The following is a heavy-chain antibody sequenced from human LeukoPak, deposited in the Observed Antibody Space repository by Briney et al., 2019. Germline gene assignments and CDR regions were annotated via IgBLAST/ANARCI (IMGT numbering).Heavy chain of an antibody. CDR3: ARDMWFGELFHWFDP. D-gene: IGHD3-10*01. J-gene: IGHJ5*02. CDR2: IYYSGST. Sequence: PSETLSLXCTVSGGSISSYYWSWIRRPPGKGLEWIGYIYYSGSTNYHPSLKSRVTISVDTSKNQFSLKLSSVTAADTAVYYCARDMWFGELFHWFDPWGQGTLVTVSS. V-gene: IGHV4-59*01. CDR1: GGSISSYY.